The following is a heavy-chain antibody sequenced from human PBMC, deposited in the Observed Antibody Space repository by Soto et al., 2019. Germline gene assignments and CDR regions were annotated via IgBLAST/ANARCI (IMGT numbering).Heavy chain of an antibody. V-gene: IGHV3-15*01. CDR2: IKKKADGGTA. D-gene: IGHD6-19*01. CDR3: RTQWLD. J-gene: IGHJ4*02. Sequence: DVQLVESGGRLVKPGGSLRLSCAASGLIFSNAWMSWVRQAPGKGLEWVGLIKKKADGGTAVYAAPLKGRFTISRDDSKNTLYLEMSSLKTEDTAVYYCRTQWLDWGQGTLVTVSS. CDR1: GLIFSNAW.